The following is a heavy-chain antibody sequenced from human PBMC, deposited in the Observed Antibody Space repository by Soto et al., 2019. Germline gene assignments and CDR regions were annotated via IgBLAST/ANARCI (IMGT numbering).Heavy chain of an antibody. D-gene: IGHD6-19*01. CDR1: GFTFSSYA. CDR3: ARVLDSSGWYFDY. V-gene: IGHV3-30-3*01. CDR2: ISYDGSNK. J-gene: IGHJ4*02. Sequence: GSLRLSCAASGFTFSSYAMHWVRQAPGKGLEWVAVISYDGSNKYYADSVKGRFTISRDNSKNTLYLQMNSLRAEDTAVYYCARVLDSSGWYFDYWGQGTLVTVSS.